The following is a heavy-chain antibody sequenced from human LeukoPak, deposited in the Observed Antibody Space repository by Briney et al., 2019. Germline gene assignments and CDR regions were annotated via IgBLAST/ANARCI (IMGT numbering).Heavy chain of an antibody. CDR1: GFAFSDYY. J-gene: IGHJ4*02. Sequence: AGGSLSLSCAASGFAFSDYYMSWIRQAPGKGLEWISYISGSSTTINYADSVKGRFTISRDNAKKSLYLQMNSLRAEDTAVYYCAKSRALAAAGVRLDYWGQGTLVTVSS. CDR3: AKSRALAAAGVRLDY. D-gene: IGHD6-13*01. CDR2: ISGSSTTI. V-gene: IGHV3-11*04.